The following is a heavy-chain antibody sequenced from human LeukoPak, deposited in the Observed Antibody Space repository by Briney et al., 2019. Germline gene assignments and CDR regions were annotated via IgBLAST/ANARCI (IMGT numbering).Heavy chain of an antibody. V-gene: IGHV1-8*03. Sequence: ASVKVSCKASGYTFTSYDINWVRQATGQGLEWMGWMNPNSGNTGYAQKFQGRVTITRNTSISTAYMELSSLRSEDTAVYYCARAPIQYDFWSGYYNNWAGEHDYWGQGTLVTVSS. CDR1: GYTFTSYD. CDR3: ARAPIQYDFWSGYYNNWAGEHDY. CDR2: MNPNSGNT. J-gene: IGHJ4*02. D-gene: IGHD3-3*01.